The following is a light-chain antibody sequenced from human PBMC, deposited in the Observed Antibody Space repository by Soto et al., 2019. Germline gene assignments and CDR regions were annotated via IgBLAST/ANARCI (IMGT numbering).Light chain of an antibody. CDR2: AAS. Sequence: DIQMTQSPSSLSASVGDRVTITCRASQSISNYLNWYQQKPGKAPKLLIYAASSLQSGVPSRFSGSGSGTDFTLSISRLQPEDFATYYCQQSYSTPVLTFGGGTKVVIK. V-gene: IGKV1-39*01. CDR3: QQSYSTPVLT. CDR1: QSISNY. J-gene: IGKJ4*01.